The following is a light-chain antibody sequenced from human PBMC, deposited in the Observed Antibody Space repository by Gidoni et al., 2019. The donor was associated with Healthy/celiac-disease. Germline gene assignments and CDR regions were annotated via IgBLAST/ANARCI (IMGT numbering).Light chain of an antibody. CDR2: AAS. CDR1: QGISSY. V-gene: IGKV1-9*01. Sequence: DIQLTQSPSFLSASIGDRVSITCWASQGISSYLAWYQQKPGKAPKLLSYAASTLQSGVPSRFSGSGSGTEFTLTISSLQPEDFATYYCQQLNSYLFTFGPXTKVDIK. J-gene: IGKJ3*01. CDR3: QQLNSYLFT.